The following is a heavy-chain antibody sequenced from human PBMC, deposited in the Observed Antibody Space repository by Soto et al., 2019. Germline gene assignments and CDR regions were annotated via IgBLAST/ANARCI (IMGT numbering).Heavy chain of an antibody. CDR3: ARDSWAYFDY. CDR1: DGSVNSGSYY. D-gene: IGHD1-26*01. V-gene: IGHV4-61*01. CDR2: IDSSGST. J-gene: IGHJ4*02. Sequence: SETLSLTCTISDGSVNSGSYYWSWIRQPPGKGLEWIGYIDSSGSTNYNPSLKSRVTISADTSKNQLSLKLNSVTAADTAVYYCARDSWAYFDYWGQGTLVTVSS.